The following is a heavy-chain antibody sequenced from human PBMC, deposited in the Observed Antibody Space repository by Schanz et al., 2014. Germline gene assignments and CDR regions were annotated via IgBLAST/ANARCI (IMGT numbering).Heavy chain of an antibody. J-gene: IGHJ4*02. CDR3: AKDFFIGVARGVIISHDAIDI. V-gene: IGHV3-7*03. Sequence: VQVVESGGGVVQPGRSLRLSCATSGLNFDYYGMNWVRQAPGKGLEWVANIKQDGSEKYYVDSVQGRFTISRDNSNNTVFLQMNSLRAEDTAVYYCAKDFFIGVARGVIISHDAIDIWGQGTLVTVSS. CDR1: GLNFDYYG. CDR2: IKQDGSEK. D-gene: IGHD3-10*01.